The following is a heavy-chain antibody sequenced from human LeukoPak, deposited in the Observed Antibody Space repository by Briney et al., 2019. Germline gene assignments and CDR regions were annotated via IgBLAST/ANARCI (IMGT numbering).Heavy chain of an antibody. J-gene: IGHJ4*02. CDR1: GGSFSSGSYY. Sequence: SETLSLTCTASGGSFSSGSYYWSWNRQPAGKGLEWIGRIYTSGSTNYNPPLKSRVAISRDPSKNQFSRKLSSVNAADTAVYYCARGGGDWGFHQSDYWGQGTLVSVP. D-gene: IGHD2-21*01. V-gene: IGHV4-61*02. CDR2: IYTSGST. CDR3: ARGGGDWGFHQSDY.